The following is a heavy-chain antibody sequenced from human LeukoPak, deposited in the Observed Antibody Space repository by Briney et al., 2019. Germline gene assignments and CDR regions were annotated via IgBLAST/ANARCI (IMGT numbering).Heavy chain of an antibody. D-gene: IGHD3-10*01. CDR3: ARVWDY. Sequence: SETLSLTCTVSGGSISGYYWSWIRQPAGKGLEWIGRIYTSDDAKYNPSLESRVTMSVDASKNQLSLKLSSVTAADTAVYYCARVWDYWGQGTLVTVSS. J-gene: IGHJ4*02. V-gene: IGHV4-4*07. CDR1: GGSISGYY. CDR2: IYTSDDA.